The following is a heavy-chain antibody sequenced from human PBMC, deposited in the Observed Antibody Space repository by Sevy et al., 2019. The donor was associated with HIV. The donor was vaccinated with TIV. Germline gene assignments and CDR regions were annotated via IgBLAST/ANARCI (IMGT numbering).Heavy chain of an antibody. CDR1: GFTFDDYA. Sequence: GGSLRLSCAASGFTFDDYAMHWVRQAPGKGLEWVSGISWNSGSIGYADSVKGRFTISRDNAKNSLYLQMNSLRAEDTALYYCAKATGTAHYDFWSGYDYYYGMDVWGQGTTVTVSS. CDR3: AKATGTAHYDFWSGYDYYYGMDV. J-gene: IGHJ6*02. CDR2: ISWNSGSI. D-gene: IGHD3-3*01. V-gene: IGHV3-9*01.